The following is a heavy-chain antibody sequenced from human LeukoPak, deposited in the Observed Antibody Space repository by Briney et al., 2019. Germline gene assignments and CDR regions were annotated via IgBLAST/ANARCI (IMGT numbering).Heavy chain of an antibody. J-gene: IGHJ4*02. CDR2: ISYRGST. CDR3: ARISQSSGGFYY. D-gene: IGHD2-15*01. CDR1: GGSISNRGGFY. Sequence: SETLSLTCTVSGGSISNRGGFYWGWIRQHPGDGLEWIGFISYRGSTYYNPSLKSRVSMSVDTSRSQFSLRLTSVTDEDTAVYYCARISQSSGGFYYWGQGTLVTVSS. V-gene: IGHV4-31*02.